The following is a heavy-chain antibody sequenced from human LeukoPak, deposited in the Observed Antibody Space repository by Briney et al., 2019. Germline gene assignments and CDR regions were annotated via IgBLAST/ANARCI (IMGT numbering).Heavy chain of an antibody. D-gene: IGHD2-2*02. CDR1: GYTFTGYY. J-gene: IGHJ4*02. CDR2: INPNSGGT. CDR3: ARVGDIVVVPAAISY. Sequence: ASVKVSCKASGYTFTGYYMHWLRQAPGQGLEWMGWINPNSGGTNYAQKFQGRVTMTRDTSISTAYMELSRLRSDDTAVYYCARVGDIVVVPAAISYWGQGTLVAVSS. V-gene: IGHV1-2*02.